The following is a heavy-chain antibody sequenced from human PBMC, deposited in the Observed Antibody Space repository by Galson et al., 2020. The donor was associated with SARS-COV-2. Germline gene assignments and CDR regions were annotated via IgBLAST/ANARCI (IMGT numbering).Heavy chain of an antibody. D-gene: IGHD3-10*01. CDR3: ARENHYYGSGRDDQ. J-gene: IGHJ4*02. Sequence: ASETLSLTCSVSGASMTTGYYWSWIRQPPGKGLEWIGYIHYSGNTYYSPSLKSRIAISVDTSKTQFFLKLSSVTAADTAVYYCARENHYYGSGRDDQWSRGTLVTVSP. CDR2: IHYSGNT. CDR1: GASMTTGYY. V-gene: IGHV4-31*03.